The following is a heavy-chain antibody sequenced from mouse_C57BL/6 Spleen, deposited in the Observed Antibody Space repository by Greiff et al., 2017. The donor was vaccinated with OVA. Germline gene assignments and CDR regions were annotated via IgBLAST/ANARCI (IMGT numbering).Heavy chain of an antibody. CDR2: INPNNGGT. D-gene: IGHD2-3*01. V-gene: IGHV1-26*01. Sequence: VQLQQSGPELVKPGASVKISCKASGYTFTDYYMNWVKQSHGKSLEWIGDINPNNGGTSYNQKFKGKATLTVDKSSSTAYMELRSLTSEDSAVYYCARAPYEDYAMDYWGQGTSVTVSS. CDR3: ARAPYEDYAMDY. J-gene: IGHJ4*01. CDR1: GYTFTDYY.